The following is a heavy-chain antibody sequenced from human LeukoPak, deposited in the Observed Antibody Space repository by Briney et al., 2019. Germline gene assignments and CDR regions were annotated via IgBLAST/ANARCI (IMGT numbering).Heavy chain of an antibody. CDR3: ARDRGDYFDY. CDR1: GFTFSSYW. CDR2: IKSDGSST. Sequence: QTGGSLRLSCAASGFTFSSYWMHWVRQAPGKGLVWVSRIKSDGSSTSYADPVKGRFTISRDNAKNTLYLQVNSLRAEDTAVYYCARDRGDYFDYWGQGTLVTVSS. D-gene: IGHD3-10*01. V-gene: IGHV3-74*01. J-gene: IGHJ4*02.